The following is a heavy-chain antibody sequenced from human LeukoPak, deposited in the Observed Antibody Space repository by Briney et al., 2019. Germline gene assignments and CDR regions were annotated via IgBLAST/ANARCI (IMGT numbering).Heavy chain of an antibody. Sequence: SETLSLTCTVSGGSISSYYWSWLRQPPGKGLEWIGYIYTSGSTNYNPSLKSRVTISVDTSKNQFSLKLSSVTAADTAVYYCARHAPEQQLKKYYYYYYMDVWGKGTTVTVSS. V-gene: IGHV4-4*09. D-gene: IGHD6-13*01. J-gene: IGHJ6*03. CDR2: IYTSGST. CDR3: ARHAPEQQLKKYYYYYYMDV. CDR1: GGSISSYY.